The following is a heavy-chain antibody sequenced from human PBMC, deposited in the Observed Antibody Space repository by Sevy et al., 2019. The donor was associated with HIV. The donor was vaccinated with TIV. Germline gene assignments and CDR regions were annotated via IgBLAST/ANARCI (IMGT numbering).Heavy chain of an antibody. J-gene: IGHJ6*02. V-gene: IGHV3-30-3*01. D-gene: IGHD1-26*01. CDR2: ISYDGSNK. CDR3: ARGHYYVPYYYGMDV. Sequence: GGSLRLSCAASGFTFSSYAMRWVRQAPGKGLEWVAVISYDGSNKYYADSVKGRFTISRDNSKNTLYLQMNSLRAEDTAVYYCARGHYYVPYYYGMDVWGQGTTVTVSS. CDR1: GFTFSSYA.